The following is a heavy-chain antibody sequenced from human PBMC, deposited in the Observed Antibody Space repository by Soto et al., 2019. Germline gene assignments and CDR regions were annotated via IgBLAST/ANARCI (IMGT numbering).Heavy chain of an antibody. CDR2: IYWDDDK. J-gene: IGHJ1*01. V-gene: IGHV2-5*02. Sequence: QITLKESGPTLVKPTQTLTLTCTFSGFSLSTSGVGVGWIRQPPGKALEWLALIYWDDDKRYSPSLKSRLTITTDTSKNQVVLTMTNMDPVDTATYYCAHSFSLIRAEYFQHWGQGTLVTVSS. CDR3: AHSFSLIRAEYFQH. D-gene: IGHD3-22*01. CDR1: GFSLSTSGVG.